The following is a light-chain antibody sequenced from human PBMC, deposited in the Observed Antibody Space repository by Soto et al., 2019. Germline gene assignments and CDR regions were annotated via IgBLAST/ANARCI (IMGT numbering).Light chain of an antibody. Sequence: QSVLTQPPSESGAPGQMVTISCTASSSNIGAGYDVHWYQQLPGTAPKLLIYGNTNRPSGVPDRFSGSKSGTSASLAITGLQAEDEADYYCQSYDSSLSAWVFGGGTKLTVL. CDR2: GNT. CDR3: QSYDSSLSAWV. CDR1: SSNIGAGYD. V-gene: IGLV1-40*01. J-gene: IGLJ3*02.